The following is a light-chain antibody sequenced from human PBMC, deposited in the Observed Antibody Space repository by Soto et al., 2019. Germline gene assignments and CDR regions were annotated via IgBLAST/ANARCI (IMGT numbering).Light chain of an antibody. CDR1: QTISSW. J-gene: IGKJ1*01. CDR3: QHYNSYSEA. CDR2: KAS. V-gene: IGKV1-5*03. Sequence: DIQMTHSPSTLSGSVGDRVTITCLASQTISSWLAWYQQKPGKAPKLLIYKASTLKSGVPSRFSGSGSGTEFTLTISSLQTDDFATYYCQHYNSYSEAFGKGTKV.